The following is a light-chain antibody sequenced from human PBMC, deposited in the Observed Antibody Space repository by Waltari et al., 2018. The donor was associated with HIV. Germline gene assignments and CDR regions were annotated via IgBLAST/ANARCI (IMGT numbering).Light chain of an antibody. CDR3: GVWDSTLKQWL. CDR1: TSNVETQW. J-gene: IGLJ3*02. Sequence: QSVLTQPPSASATPGQTVTISCSRSTSNVETQWVYCYQQLPGTAPKLLIYRNYQRPSGVPDRFSSSKSGASASLIISGLRSEDEADYSCGVWDSTLKQWLFGGGTKLTVL. CDR2: RNY. V-gene: IGLV1-47*01.